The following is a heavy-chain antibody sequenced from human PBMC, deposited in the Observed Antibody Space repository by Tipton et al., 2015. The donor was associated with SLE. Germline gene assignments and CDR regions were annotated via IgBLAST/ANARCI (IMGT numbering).Heavy chain of an antibody. J-gene: IGHJ6*03. CDR3: ARGESGSYSDRWDYYYYMDV. CDR2: IYYSGST. Sequence: LRLSCTVSGGSISSYYWSWIRQPPGKGLEWIGYIYYSGSTNYNTSLKSRVTISVDTSKNQFSLKLISVTAADTAVYYCARGESGSYSDRWDYYYYMDVWGKGTTVTVSS. CDR1: GGSISSYY. D-gene: IGHD1-26*01. V-gene: IGHV4-59*01.